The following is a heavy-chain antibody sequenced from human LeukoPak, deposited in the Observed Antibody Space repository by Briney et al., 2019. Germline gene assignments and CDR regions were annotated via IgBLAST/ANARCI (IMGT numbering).Heavy chain of an antibody. CDR2: IYYSGST. Sequence: SETLSLTCTVSGGSISSYYWSWIRQPPGKGVEWIGYIYYSGSTNYNPSLKSRVTISVDTSKNQFSLKLSSVTAADTAVYYCARLGSDTYYYDSSGYYPGPRFDPWGQGTLVTVSS. V-gene: IGHV4-59*01. CDR1: GGSISSYY. CDR3: ARLGSDTYYYDSSGYYPGPRFDP. D-gene: IGHD3-22*01. J-gene: IGHJ5*02.